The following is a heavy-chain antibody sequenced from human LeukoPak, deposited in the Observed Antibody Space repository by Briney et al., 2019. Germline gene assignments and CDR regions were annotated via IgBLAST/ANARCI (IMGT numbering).Heavy chain of an antibody. Sequence: SETLSLTCTVSGGSISSYYWSWIRQPPGKGLEWIGYIYYSGSTNYNPSLKSRVTISVDTSKNQFSLKLSSVTAADTAVYYCARHPHVDYVWGCYRPYYFDYWGQGTLVTVSS. V-gene: IGHV4-59*08. D-gene: IGHD3-16*02. CDR2: IYYSGST. J-gene: IGHJ4*02. CDR3: ARHPHVDYVWGCYRPYYFDY. CDR1: GGSISSYY.